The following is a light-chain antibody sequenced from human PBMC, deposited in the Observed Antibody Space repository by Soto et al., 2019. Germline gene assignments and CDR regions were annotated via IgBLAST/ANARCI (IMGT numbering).Light chain of an antibody. Sequence: DIQMTQSPSSLSASVGDSVTITCRASQIISSNLNWYQQKPGKAPKLLIYAASSLHSGVPSRFSGSGSGTDFTLTIVNLQPEDFATYFCQQSFSTPFTFGPGTKVDI. J-gene: IGKJ3*01. CDR1: QIISSN. CDR3: QQSFSTPFT. CDR2: AAS. V-gene: IGKV1-39*01.